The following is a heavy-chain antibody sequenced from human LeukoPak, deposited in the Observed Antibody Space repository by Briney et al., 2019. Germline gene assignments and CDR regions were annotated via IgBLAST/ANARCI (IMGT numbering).Heavy chain of an antibody. J-gene: IGHJ4*02. Sequence: GGSLRLSCAASGFTFSGSAMQWVRQASGKGLEWVGRIRSKANSYATASAASVKGRFTISRDDSKNTAYLQMNSLKTEATAVYYCNIVGATVDYWGQGTLVTVPS. CDR1: GFTFSGSA. D-gene: IGHD1-26*01. CDR2: IRSKANSYAT. CDR3: NIVGATVDY. V-gene: IGHV3-73*01.